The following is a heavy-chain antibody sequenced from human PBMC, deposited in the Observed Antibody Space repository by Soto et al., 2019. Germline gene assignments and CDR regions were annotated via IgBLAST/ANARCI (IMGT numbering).Heavy chain of an antibody. CDR3: ARGYGSGSFDF. CDR2: IHHTGTT. CDR1: GYSISSGYY. Sequence: PSETLSLTCGVSGYSISSGYYWGWIRQPPGKGLEWIGNIHHTGTTFYNPSLKSRVTMSVDASKNQFSLNLSSVTAADTAVYYCARGYGSGSFDFWGQGSLVTVSS. V-gene: IGHV4-38-2*01. D-gene: IGHD3-22*01. J-gene: IGHJ4*02.